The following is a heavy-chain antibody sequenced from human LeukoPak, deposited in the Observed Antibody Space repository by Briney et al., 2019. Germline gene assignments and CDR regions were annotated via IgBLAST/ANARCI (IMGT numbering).Heavy chain of an antibody. CDR3: ARDRHQGAFDM. J-gene: IGHJ3*02. D-gene: IGHD2-2*01. Sequence: GGSLRLSCAASGFTVSDHYMSWVRQAPGQGLESVSLIYSGGTTLYADSVKGRFTISRDNSKNTFYLQMNSLRAEDTAVYYCARDRHQGAFDMWGQGTMVIVSS. CDR1: GFTVSDHY. V-gene: IGHV3-53*01. CDR2: IYSGGTT.